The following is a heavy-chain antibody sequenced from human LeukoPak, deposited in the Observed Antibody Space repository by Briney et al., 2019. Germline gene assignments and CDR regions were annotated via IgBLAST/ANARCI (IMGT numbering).Heavy chain of an antibody. CDR2: ISWNSGSI. J-gene: IGHJ4*02. Sequence: GGSLRLSCAASGFTFDDYAMHWVRQAPGKGLEWVSGISWNSGSIGYADSVKGRFTISKDNAKNSLYLQMNSLRAEDTALYYCAKDMGEAAAGPLDYWGQGTLVTVSS. V-gene: IGHV3-9*01. D-gene: IGHD6-13*01. CDR1: GFTFDDYA. CDR3: AKDMGEAAAGPLDY.